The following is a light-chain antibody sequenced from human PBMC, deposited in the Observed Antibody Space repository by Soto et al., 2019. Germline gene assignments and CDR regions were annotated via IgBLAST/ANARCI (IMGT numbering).Light chain of an antibody. CDR2: DAS. J-gene: IGKJ3*01. CDR3: QLFDKLLILFT. V-gene: IGKV1-33*01. Sequence: DIQMTQSPSSLSASVGDRVTITCQASQDISNYLNWYQQKPGKAPKLLIYDASNLETGVPSRFSGRGYGTDFPFTISSLQPEDIATYYCQLFDKLLILFTLGPGTKVDIK. CDR1: QDISNY.